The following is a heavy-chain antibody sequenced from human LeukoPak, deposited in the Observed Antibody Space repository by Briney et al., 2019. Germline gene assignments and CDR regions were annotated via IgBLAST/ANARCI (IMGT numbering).Heavy chain of an antibody. CDR3: ARSPVHCSTTTCFGFYFDY. CDR2: IYHSGST. Sequence: SETLSLTRTVSGYSISSGYYWGWIRQPPGNGLEWIGSIYHSGSTYYNPSLKSRVTISVDTSKNQFSLKLNSVTVADTAVYYCARSPVHCSTTTCFGFYFDYWGQGTLVTVSS. CDR1: GYSISSGYY. V-gene: IGHV4-38-2*02. D-gene: IGHD2-2*01. J-gene: IGHJ4*02.